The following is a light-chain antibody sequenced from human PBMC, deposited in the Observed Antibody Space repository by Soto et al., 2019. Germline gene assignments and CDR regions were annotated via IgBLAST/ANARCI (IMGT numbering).Light chain of an antibody. CDR1: QTVSSSH. J-gene: IGKJ2*01. CDR2: GAS. V-gene: IGKV3-20*01. Sequence: EVVLTQSPGTLSLSPGERATLSCRASQTVSSSHLAWYQQKPGQAPRLLIYGASDSATDIPDRFSGSGSGTGLPLTIRRLEPADFAVYYCQHLGSSPPKYTFGQGTKLEIK. CDR3: QHLGSSPPKYT.